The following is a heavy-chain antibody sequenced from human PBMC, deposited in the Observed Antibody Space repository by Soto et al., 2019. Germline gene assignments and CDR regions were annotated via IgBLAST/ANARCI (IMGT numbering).Heavy chain of an antibody. J-gene: IGHJ4*02. CDR3: ARTPVAARPSGVY. CDR2: ISSSGSTI. Sequence: GGSLRLSCAASGFTFSSYEMNWVRQAPGKGLEWVSYISSSGSTIYYADSVKGRFTISRDNAKNSLYLQMNSLGAEDTAVYYCARTPVAARPSGVYWGQGTLVTVSS. D-gene: IGHD6-6*01. V-gene: IGHV3-48*03. CDR1: GFTFSSYE.